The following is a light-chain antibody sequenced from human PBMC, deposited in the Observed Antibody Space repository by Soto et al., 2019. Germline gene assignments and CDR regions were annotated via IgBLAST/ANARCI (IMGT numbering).Light chain of an antibody. V-gene: IGLV2-14*01. Sequence: QSALTQPRSVSGSGSPGQSITISCTGTSSDVGGYDYVSWYQLHPGKAPKLMVFEVSNRPSGVSYRFSGSKSGNTASLTISGLQAEDEADYFCSSYSISTAYLFGTGTKVTVL. CDR1: SSDVGGYDY. J-gene: IGLJ1*01. CDR2: EVS. CDR3: SSYSISTAYL.